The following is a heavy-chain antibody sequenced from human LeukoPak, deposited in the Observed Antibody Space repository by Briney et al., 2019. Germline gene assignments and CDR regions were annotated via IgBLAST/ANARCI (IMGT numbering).Heavy chain of an antibody. V-gene: IGHV3-11*05. D-gene: IGHD6-13*01. J-gene: IGHJ5*02. CDR1: GFTFSDYY. CDR3: AREDRSIAAAGTWDWFDP. CDR2: ISSSSSYT. Sequence: GGSLRLSCAASGFTFSDYYMSWIRQAPGKGLEWVSYISSSSSYTNHADSVKGRFTISRDNAKNSLYLQMNSLRAEDTAVYYCAREDRSIAAAGTWDWFDPWGQGTLVTVSS.